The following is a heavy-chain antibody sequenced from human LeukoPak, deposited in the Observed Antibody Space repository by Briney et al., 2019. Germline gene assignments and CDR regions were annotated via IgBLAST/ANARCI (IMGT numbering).Heavy chain of an antibody. Sequence: ASVKVSCKASGYTFTGYYMHWVRQAPGQGLEWMGWINPNSGGTNYAQKFQGRVTMTRDTSISTAYMELSRLRSDDTAVYYCAREAVPTYYYGSRSYYSDYWGQGTLVTVSS. J-gene: IGHJ4*02. CDR3: AREAVPTYYYGSRSYYSDY. CDR2: INPNSGGT. D-gene: IGHD3-10*01. CDR1: GYTFTGYY. V-gene: IGHV1-2*02.